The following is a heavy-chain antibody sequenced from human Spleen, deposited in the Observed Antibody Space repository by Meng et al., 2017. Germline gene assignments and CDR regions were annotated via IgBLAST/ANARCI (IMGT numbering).Heavy chain of an antibody. CDR2: ISGSGDTT. V-gene: IGHV3-23*01. Sequence: GESLKISCAASGFTFSRYDMTWVRQAPGRGLEWVSAISGSGDTTYYGDSVKGRFTISRDNSKNTLYLQMNSLRAEDTAVYYCAKWAGDSNSWYSDYWGQGTLVTVSS. CDR1: GFTFSRYD. CDR3: AKWAGDSNSWYSDY. J-gene: IGHJ4*02. D-gene: IGHD6-13*01.